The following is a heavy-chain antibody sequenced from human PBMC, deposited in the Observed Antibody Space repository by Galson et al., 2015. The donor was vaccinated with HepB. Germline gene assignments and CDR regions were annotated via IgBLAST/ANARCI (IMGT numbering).Heavy chain of an antibody. CDR2: IIPIFGTA. Sequence: SVKVSCKASGGTFSGYAISWVRQAPGQGLEWMGGIIPIFGTANYAQKFQGRVTITADESTSTAYMELSSLRSEDTAVYYCAREQQWLGYYFDYWGQGTLVTVSS. CDR3: AREQQWLGYYFDY. J-gene: IGHJ4*02. V-gene: IGHV1-69*13. CDR1: GGTFSGYA. D-gene: IGHD6-19*01.